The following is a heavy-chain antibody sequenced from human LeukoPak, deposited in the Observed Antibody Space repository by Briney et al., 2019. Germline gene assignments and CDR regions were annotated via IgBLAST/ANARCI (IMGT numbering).Heavy chain of an antibody. Sequence: PGGSLRLSCAASGFTFSSYEMNWVRQAPGKGLEWIGSIYYSGSTYYNPSLKSRVTISVDTSKNQFSLKLSSVTAADTAVYYCARVSGSSGWLWSYWGQGTLVTVSS. CDR1: GFTFSSYE. V-gene: IGHV4-39*07. CDR2: IYYSGST. D-gene: IGHD6-19*01. J-gene: IGHJ4*02. CDR3: ARVSGSSGWLWSY.